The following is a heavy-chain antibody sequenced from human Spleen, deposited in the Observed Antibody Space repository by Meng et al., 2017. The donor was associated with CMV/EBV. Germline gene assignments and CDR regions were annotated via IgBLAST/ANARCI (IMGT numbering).Heavy chain of an antibody. CDR2: INPSGGHT. V-gene: IGHV1-46*01. CDR1: GYVFTSYF. D-gene: IGHD3-10*02. Sequence: ASVKVSCKASGYVFTSYFLHWVRQAPGQGLEWMGYINPSGGHTSYAQTFRGRVTMTRDTSTSTVYMELSSLRSEDTALYYCAKAVFYVGPLDSWGQGTLVTVSS. J-gene: IGHJ4*02. CDR3: AKAVFYVGPLDS.